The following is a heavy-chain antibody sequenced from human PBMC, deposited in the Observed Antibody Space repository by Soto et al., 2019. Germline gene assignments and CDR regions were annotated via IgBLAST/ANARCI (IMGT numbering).Heavy chain of an antibody. CDR3: ATNHSTHVLRYICCIFSFDP. CDR2: ISAYNGNA. J-gene: IGHJ5*02. Sequence: GASVKVSCKASGYTFTSYGISWVRQAPGQGLEWMGWISAYNGNANYAQKLQGRVTMTTDTSTRTAYMELRSLRSDDTSWDDCATNHSTHVLRYICCIFSFDPWGQGTLVTVSS. CDR1: GYTFTSYG. D-gene: IGHD3-9*01. V-gene: IGHV1-18*04.